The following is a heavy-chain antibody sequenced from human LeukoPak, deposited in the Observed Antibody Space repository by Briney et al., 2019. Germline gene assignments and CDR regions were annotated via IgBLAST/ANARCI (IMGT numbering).Heavy chain of an antibody. V-gene: IGHV3-48*01. D-gene: IGHD3-22*01. CDR1: GFTFSSYS. CDR2: ISSSSSTI. Sequence: PGGSLRLSCAASGFTFSSYSMNWVRQAPGKGLEWVSYISSSSSTIYYADSVKGRFTISRDNAKYSLYLQMNSLRAEDTAVYYCARGVNYYDSSGRGFDYWGQGTLVTVSS. J-gene: IGHJ4*02. CDR3: ARGVNYYDSSGRGFDY.